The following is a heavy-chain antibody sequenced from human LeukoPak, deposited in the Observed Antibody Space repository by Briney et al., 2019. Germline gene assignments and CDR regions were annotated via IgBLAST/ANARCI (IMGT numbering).Heavy chain of an antibody. CDR1: GGSISSSSYY. CDR2: IYYSGST. V-gene: IGHV4-39*07. CDR3: ARDTVRYFDWHFDY. Sequence: PSETLSLTCTVSGGSISSSSYYWGWIRQPPGKGLEWIGSIYYSGSTYYNPSLKSRVTISVDTSKNKFSLKLSSVTAADTAVYYCARDTVRYFDWHFDYWGQGTLVTVSS. J-gene: IGHJ4*02. D-gene: IGHD3-9*01.